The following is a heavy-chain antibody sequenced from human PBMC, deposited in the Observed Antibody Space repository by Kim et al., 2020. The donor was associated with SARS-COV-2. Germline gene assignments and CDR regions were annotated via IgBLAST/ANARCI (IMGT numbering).Heavy chain of an antibody. V-gene: IGHV3-9*01. CDR1: GFTFDDYA. Sequence: SLRLSCAASGFTFDDYAMHWVRQAPGKGLEWVSGISWNSGSIGYADSVKGRFTISRDNAKNSLYLQMNSLRAEDTALYYCAKDIMVRGVIIFSDAFDIWGQGTMVTVSS. J-gene: IGHJ3*02. D-gene: IGHD3-10*01. CDR2: ISWNSGSI. CDR3: AKDIMVRGVIIFSDAFDI.